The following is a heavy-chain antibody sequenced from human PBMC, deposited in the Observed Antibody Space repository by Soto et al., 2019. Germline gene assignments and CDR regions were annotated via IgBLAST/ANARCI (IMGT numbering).Heavy chain of an antibody. V-gene: IGHV4-59*01. CDR3: ARKDNYYYYYGMDV. CDR1: GGSISSYY. Sequence: TSETLSLTCTVSGGSISSYYWSWIRQPPGKGLEWIGYIYYSGSTNYNPSLKSRVTISVDTSKNQFSLKLSSVTAADTAVYYCARKDNYYYYYGMDVWGQGTTVTVSS. J-gene: IGHJ6*02. CDR2: IYYSGST.